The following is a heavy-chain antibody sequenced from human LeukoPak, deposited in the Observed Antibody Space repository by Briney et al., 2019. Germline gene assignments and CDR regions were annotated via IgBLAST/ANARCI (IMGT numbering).Heavy chain of an antibody. CDR2: ISGSGGST. CDR3: AKSFYRGNSVYYYYGLDV. Sequence: GGSLRLSCAASGFTFSSYAMSWVRQAPGKGLEWVSTISGSGGSTYYADSVKGRFTISRDNSKNTLYLQMNSLRAEDTALYYCAKSFYRGNSVYYYYGLDVWGQGTTVTVSS. J-gene: IGHJ6*02. D-gene: IGHD2-21*01. CDR1: GFTFSSYA. V-gene: IGHV3-23*01.